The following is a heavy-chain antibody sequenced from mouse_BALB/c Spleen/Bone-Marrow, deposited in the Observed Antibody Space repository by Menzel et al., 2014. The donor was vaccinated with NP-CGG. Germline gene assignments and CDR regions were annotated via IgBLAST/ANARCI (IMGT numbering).Heavy chain of an antibody. Sequence: EVKLVESGGDLVKPGGSLKLSCAASGFTFSSYGMSWVRQTPDKRLEWVATISSGGSYTYYPDSVKGRFTISRDNAKNTLYLQMSSLKSEDTAMYYCARRRYGNSYWYFDVWGAGTTVTVSS. J-gene: IGHJ1*01. CDR1: GFTFSSYG. V-gene: IGHV5-6*02. D-gene: IGHD2-10*02. CDR2: ISSGGSYT. CDR3: ARRRYGNSYWYFDV.